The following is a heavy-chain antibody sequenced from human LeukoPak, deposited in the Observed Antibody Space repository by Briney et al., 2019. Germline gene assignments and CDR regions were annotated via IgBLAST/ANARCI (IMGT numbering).Heavy chain of an antibody. Sequence: GRSLTLSCAASGFTFSDYGLHWVRQAPGKGLEWVSASSGSCGSKYYADSVKGRFTIYRDNSKNTLYLQMNSLRAEDTAVYYCAKEVVVLWFGESIPYFDYWGQGTLVTVSS. CDR2: SSGSCGSK. CDR1: GFTFSDYG. CDR3: AKEVVVLWFGESIPYFDY. V-gene: IGHV3-23*01. D-gene: IGHD3-10*01. J-gene: IGHJ4*02.